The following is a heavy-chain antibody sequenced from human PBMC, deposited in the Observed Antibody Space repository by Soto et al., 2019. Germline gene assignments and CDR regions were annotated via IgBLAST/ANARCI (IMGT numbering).Heavy chain of an antibody. CDR3: ARVGAYDFWSGYQRAFDI. J-gene: IGHJ3*02. CDR1: GYTFTGYY. CDR2: INPNSGGT. V-gene: IGHV1-2*02. D-gene: IGHD3-3*01. Sequence: ASVEVSCKASGYTFTGYYIHWVRQAPGQGLEWMGWINPNSGGTNYAQKFQGRVTMTRDTSISTAYMELSRLRSDDTAVYYCARVGAYDFWSGYQRAFDIWGQGAMVT.